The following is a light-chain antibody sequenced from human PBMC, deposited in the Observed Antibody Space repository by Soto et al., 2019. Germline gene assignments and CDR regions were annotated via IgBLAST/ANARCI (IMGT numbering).Light chain of an antibody. Sequence: DIQMTQSPSSLSAAVGDTVTITCRASQSINYYLNWYQQKPGKAPNLLIFAASSLQNRVPSRFSGSGSGTAFTLTISSLQPADFATYYCHQSFANPRTFGGGTKVDIK. V-gene: IGKV1-39*01. CDR3: HQSFANPRT. CDR1: QSINYY. J-gene: IGKJ4*01. CDR2: AAS.